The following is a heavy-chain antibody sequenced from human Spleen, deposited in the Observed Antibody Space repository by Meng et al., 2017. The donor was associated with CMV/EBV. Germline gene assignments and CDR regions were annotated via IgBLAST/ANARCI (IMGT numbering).Heavy chain of an antibody. D-gene: IGHD1-20*01. CDR1: GFTFSTYS. V-gene: IGHV3-48*01. J-gene: IGHJ6*02. Sequence: GESLKISCAASGFTFSTYSMNWVRQAPGKGLEWVSYISISSSTIYYADSVKGRFTISRDNSENTLYLHMNSLRGEDTAVYYCAKAVGITSAGGIYYYYGLDVWGQGTTVTVSS. CDR3: AKAVGITSAGGIYYYYGLDV. CDR2: ISISSSTI.